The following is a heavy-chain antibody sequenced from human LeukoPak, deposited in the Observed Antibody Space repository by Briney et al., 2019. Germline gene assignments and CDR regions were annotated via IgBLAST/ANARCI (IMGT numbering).Heavy chain of an antibody. Sequence: ASVKVSCKASGYTFTGYYMHWVRQAPGQELEWMGWLSPNSGDTKFAQKFQGRVTMTRDTSISTAYMEVSRLRSDDTAVYYCARATDISSWYLAYWGQGTLVTVSS. CDR3: ARATDISSWYLAY. CDR2: LSPNSGDT. CDR1: GYTFTGYY. D-gene: IGHD6-13*01. J-gene: IGHJ4*02. V-gene: IGHV1-2*02.